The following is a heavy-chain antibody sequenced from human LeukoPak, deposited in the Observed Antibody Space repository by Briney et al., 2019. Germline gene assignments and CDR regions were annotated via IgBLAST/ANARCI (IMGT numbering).Heavy chain of an antibody. V-gene: IGHV5-51*01. Sequence: NHGESLTISCKGSGYTFSLYWIGWVRQMPGKGLEWMGIIYPTDSDTRYSPSFQGQVTISVDKSISTAYLQWSSLKASDTAMYFCAGRYYYDSSSYYVYYWGQGTLVTVSS. J-gene: IGHJ4*02. CDR3: AGRYYYDSSSYYVYY. D-gene: IGHD3-22*01. CDR2: IYPTDSDT. CDR1: GYTFSLYW.